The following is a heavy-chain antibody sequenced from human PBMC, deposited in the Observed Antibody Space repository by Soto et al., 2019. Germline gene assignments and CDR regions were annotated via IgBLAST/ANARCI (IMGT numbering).Heavy chain of an antibody. D-gene: IGHD3-3*01. CDR2: IYYSGST. V-gene: IGHV4-61*01. CDR3: ASVQTSRVFGVVIYDY. J-gene: IGHJ4*02. CDR1: GGSVSSGSYY. Sequence: QVQLQQSGPGLVKPSETLSLTCTVSGGSVSSGSYYWSWIRQPPGKGLEWIGYIYYSGSTNYNPSLKSRVTITVDTSKNQFSLKLSSVTAADTAVYYCASVQTSRVFGVVIYDYWGQGTLVTVSS.